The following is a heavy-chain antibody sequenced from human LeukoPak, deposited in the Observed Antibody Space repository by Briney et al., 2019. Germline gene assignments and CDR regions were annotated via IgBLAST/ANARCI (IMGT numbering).Heavy chain of an antibody. CDR2: IGTAGDT. CDR1: GFTFSSYD. Sequence: PGGSLRLSCAASGFTFSSYDMHWVRQATGKGLEWVSAIGTAGDTYYPGSVKGRFTIFRDNSKSTLTLQMNSLRAEDTAIYYCATYRQVLLPFESWGQGTLVTVSS. D-gene: IGHD2-8*02. J-gene: IGHJ4*02. CDR3: ATYRQVLLPFES. V-gene: IGHV3-13*01.